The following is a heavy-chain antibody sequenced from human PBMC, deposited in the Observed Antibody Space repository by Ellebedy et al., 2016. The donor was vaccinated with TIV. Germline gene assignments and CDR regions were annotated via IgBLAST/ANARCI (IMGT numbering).Heavy chain of an antibody. CDR1: GYTFTSYG. J-gene: IGHJ6*02. CDR3: ATGLSGTMVRGVIPPMDV. CDR2: ISAYNGNT. Sequence: ASVKVSXKASGYTFTSYGISWVRQAPGQGLEWMGWISAYNGNTNYAQKLQGRVTMTEDTSTDTAYMELSSLRSEDTAVYYCATGLSGTMVRGVIPPMDVWGQGTTVTVSS. D-gene: IGHD3-10*01. V-gene: IGHV1-18*04.